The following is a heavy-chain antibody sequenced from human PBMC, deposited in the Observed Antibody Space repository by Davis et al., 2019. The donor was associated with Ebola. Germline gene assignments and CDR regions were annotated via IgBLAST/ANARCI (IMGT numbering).Heavy chain of an antibody. CDR2: VSHSERER. V-gene: IGHV3-30*04. D-gene: IGHD3-3*01. CDR3: VRAVFHEVLDY. J-gene: IGHJ4*02. Sequence: PGGSLRLSCAASGFSFINYAMNWVRQAPGKGLEWVAVVSHSERERFYADSVKGRFTISRDNSENTLYLQMSSLTVDDTAVYYCVRAVFHEVLDYWGQGTPVTVSS. CDR1: GFSFINYA.